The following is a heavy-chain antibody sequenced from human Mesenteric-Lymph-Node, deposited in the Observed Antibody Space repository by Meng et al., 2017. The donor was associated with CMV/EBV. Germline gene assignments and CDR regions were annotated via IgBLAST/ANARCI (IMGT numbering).Heavy chain of an antibody. CDR2: ISGTGTYI. CDR3: ARDRGTWELLRAFEI. Sequence: GGSLRLSCAASTFTFSTYSMNWVRQAPGKGLEWVSSISGTGTYIYYSDSVKGRFTISRDNAKNSLYLQMNSLRAEDTAMYYCARDRGTWELLRAFEIWGQGTMVTVSS. D-gene: IGHD1-26*01. V-gene: IGHV3-21*01. CDR1: TFTFSTYS. J-gene: IGHJ3*02.